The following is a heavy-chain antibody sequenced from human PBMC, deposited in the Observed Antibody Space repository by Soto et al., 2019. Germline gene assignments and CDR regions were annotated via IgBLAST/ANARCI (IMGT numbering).Heavy chain of an antibody. CDR1: GGTFSSYA. Sequence: QVQLVQSGAEVKKPGSSVKVSCKASGGTFSSYAISWVRQAPGQGLEWMGGIIPIFGTANYAEKFQGRVTITADESTSTAYMKLSSVRSEDRAVYYCARDNDIEAAVPNHYYYYGMDVWGQGTTVTVSS. V-gene: IGHV1-69*01. CDR3: ARDNDIEAAVPNHYYYYGMDV. D-gene: IGHD6-13*01. J-gene: IGHJ6*02. CDR2: IIPIFGTA.